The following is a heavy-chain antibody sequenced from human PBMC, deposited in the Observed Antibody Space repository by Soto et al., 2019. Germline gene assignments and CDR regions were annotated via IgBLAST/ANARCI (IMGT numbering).Heavy chain of an antibody. V-gene: IGHV6-1*01. CDR2: TYYRSKWYS. J-gene: IGHJ3*02. Sequence: LQRLSLTCAISGDSVSSNSDAWNWIRQSPSRGLEWLGRTYYRSKWYSDYAVSLKSRITINPDTSKNQFSLHLKSVTPEDTAVYYCARGSGAARAFDIWGQGTVVTV. D-gene: IGHD7-27*01. CDR3: ARGSGAARAFDI. CDR1: GDSVSSNSDA.